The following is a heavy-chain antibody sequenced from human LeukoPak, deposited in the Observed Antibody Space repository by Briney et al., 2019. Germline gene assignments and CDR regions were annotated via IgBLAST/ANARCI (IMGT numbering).Heavy chain of an antibody. CDR2: ISSSSSTI. Sequence: GGTLRLSCAASGFTFSSYSMNWVRQAPGQGLEWVSYISSSSSTIYYADSVKGRFTISRDNAKNSLYLQMNSLRAEDTAVYDCARDGYDYVWGSYRPTFDYWGQGTLVTVSS. V-gene: IGHV3-48*04. CDR1: GFTFSSYS. CDR3: ARDGYDYVWGSYRPTFDY. D-gene: IGHD3-16*02. J-gene: IGHJ4*02.